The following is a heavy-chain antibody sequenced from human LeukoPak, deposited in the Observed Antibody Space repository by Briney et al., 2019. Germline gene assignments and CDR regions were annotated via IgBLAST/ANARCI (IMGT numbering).Heavy chain of an antibody. Sequence: SETLSLTCTVSGASITSSYWSWIRQPPGRGLEWIGYVYYSGNTNYNPCLKSRVTLSVDMSKNQFSLKLNSVTAADTAIYYFARGYYDSRGYSNAFDIWGQGTMVTVSS. D-gene: IGHD3-22*01. CDR3: ARGYYDSRGYSNAFDI. CDR1: GASITSSY. J-gene: IGHJ3*02. CDR2: VYYSGNT. V-gene: IGHV4-59*01.